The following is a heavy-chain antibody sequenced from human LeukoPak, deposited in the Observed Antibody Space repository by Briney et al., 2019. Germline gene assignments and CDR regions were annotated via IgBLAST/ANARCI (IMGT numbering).Heavy chain of an antibody. CDR2: INSDGSWT. D-gene: IGHD5-12*01. CDR1: GNYW. Sequence: GGSLRLSCAASGNYWMHWVRQAPGKGLVWVSHINSDGSWTSYADSVKGRFTISKDNAKNTVYLQMNSLRAEDTAVYYCAIDIVATSDYWGQGTLVTVSS. J-gene: IGHJ4*02. V-gene: IGHV3-74*01. CDR3: AIDIVATSDY.